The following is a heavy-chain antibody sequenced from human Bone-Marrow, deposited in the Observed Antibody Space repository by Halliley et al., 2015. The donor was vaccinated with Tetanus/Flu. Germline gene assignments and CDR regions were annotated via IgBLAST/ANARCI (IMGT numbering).Heavy chain of an antibody. D-gene: IGHD1-1*01. J-gene: IGHJ4*02. CDR3: ARDVNWDVDY. Sequence: EWLSSITASSSDMYYADSVKGRFTISRDNAKNSLYLHMDSLRADDTAVYYCARDVNWDVDYWGQGTLITVSS. CDR2: ITASSSDM. V-gene: IGHV3-21*01.